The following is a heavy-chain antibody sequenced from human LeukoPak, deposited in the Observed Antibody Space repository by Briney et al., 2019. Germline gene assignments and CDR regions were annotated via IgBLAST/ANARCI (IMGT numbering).Heavy chain of an antibody. D-gene: IGHD1-26*01. Sequence: DPGGSLRLSCAASGFTFSNYWMSWVRQAPGKGLEWISGISGSGASTYYADSVKGRFTISRDDSRNTLYLQMNSLRGDDTAVYYCAEDVGKWESLHFFDYWGQGTLVTVSS. V-gene: IGHV3-23*01. CDR1: GFTFSNYW. CDR3: AEDVGKWESLHFFDY. CDR2: ISGSGAST. J-gene: IGHJ4*02.